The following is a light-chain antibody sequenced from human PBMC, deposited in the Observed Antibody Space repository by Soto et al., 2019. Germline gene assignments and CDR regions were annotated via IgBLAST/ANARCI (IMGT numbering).Light chain of an antibody. CDR2: CAS. Sequence: IVMTQSPATLSVSPGERATLSCRASQSVSSNFSWYQHKPGQPPRLLFYCASTRAAGIPARFIGGWFGTDFTLTHSGLRSEDFAIDYCQQSNKLPYTFGQGTKLEIK. J-gene: IGKJ2*01. V-gene: IGKV3-15*01. CDR3: QQSNKLPYT. CDR1: QSVSSN.